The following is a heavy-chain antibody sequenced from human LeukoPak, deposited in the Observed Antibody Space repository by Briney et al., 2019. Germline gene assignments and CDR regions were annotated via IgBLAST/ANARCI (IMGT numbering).Heavy chain of an antibody. V-gene: IGHV4-34*01. Sequence: NASETLSLTCAVYGGSFSRYYWSWIRQPPGKGLEWIGEINHSGSTNYNPSLKSRVTISVDTSKNQFSLKLSSVTAADTAVYYCARLFPFIAVAGRGFTYWGQETLVTVS. CDR3: ARLFPFIAVAGRGFTY. CDR1: GGSFSRYY. J-gene: IGHJ4*02. CDR2: INHSGST. D-gene: IGHD6-19*01.